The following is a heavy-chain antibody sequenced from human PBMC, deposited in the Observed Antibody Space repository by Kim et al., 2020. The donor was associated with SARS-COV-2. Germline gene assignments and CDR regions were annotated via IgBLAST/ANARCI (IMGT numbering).Heavy chain of an antibody. CDR2: IYHTGST. D-gene: IGHD6-19*01. J-gene: IGHJ4*02. Sequence: SETLSLTCTVSGYSISSGYYWGWIRQPPGKGLEWIGNIYHTGSTYYNPSLESRVTISIDTSKNQFSLKLSSVTAADTAMYYCARDDQGSGWFDYWGQGTLVIVSS. V-gene: IGHV4-38-2*02. CDR3: ARDDQGSGWFDY. CDR1: GYSISSGYY.